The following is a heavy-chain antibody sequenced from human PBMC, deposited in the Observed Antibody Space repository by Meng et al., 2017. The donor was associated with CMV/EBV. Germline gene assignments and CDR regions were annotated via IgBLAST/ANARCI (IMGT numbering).Heavy chain of an antibody. D-gene: IGHD1-7*01. J-gene: IGHJ4*02. CDR2: ISYDGSNK. CDR1: GFTFSSYA. CDR3: ARVGWTGTTGGY. Sequence: GESLKISCAASGFTFSSYAMHWVRQAPGKGLEWVAVISYDGSNKYYADSVKGRFTISRDNSKNTLYLQMNSRRAEDTAVYYCARVGWTGTTGGYWGQGTPVTVSS. V-gene: IGHV3-30*04.